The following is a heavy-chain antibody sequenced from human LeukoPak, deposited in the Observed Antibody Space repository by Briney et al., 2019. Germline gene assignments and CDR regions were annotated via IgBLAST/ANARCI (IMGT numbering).Heavy chain of an antibody. Sequence: GGSLRLSCAVSGFTVSGNYMSWVRQAPGKGLEWVSLIYSGGTTYYADSVKGRFTITRDNSKNTLYLQMNSLRAEDTAVYYCARRAGGYSHPYDYWGQGILVTVSS. J-gene: IGHJ4*02. V-gene: IGHV3-53*01. D-gene: IGHD4-23*01. CDR1: GFTVSGNY. CDR2: IYSGGTT. CDR3: ARRAGGYSHPYDY.